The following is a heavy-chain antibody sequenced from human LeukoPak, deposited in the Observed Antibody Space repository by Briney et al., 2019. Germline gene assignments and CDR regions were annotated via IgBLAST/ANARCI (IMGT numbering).Heavy chain of an antibody. CDR1: GFTFSNYW. J-gene: IGHJ4*02. D-gene: IGHD2-15*01. V-gene: IGHV3-74*01. Sequence: GGSLRLSCAASGFTFSNYWMHWVRQAPGKGLVWVSRINSDGSSTTYADSVKGRFTISRDNAKNTLYLQMNSLRVEDTAIYYCARGGSCSGGNCKYTRKEIDYWGQGTLVTVSS. CDR3: ARGGSCSGGNCKYTRKEIDY. CDR2: INSDGSST.